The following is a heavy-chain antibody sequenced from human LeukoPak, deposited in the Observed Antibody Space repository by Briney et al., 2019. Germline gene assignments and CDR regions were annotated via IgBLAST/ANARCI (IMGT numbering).Heavy chain of an antibody. J-gene: IGHJ4*02. Sequence: ASVKVSCKASRGTFSSYAISWVRQAPGQGLEWLGRIIPIFGTANYAQKFQGRVTITTDESTSTAYMELSSLRSEHTAVYYCARENTIYCSGGSCYSSSPADYWGQGTLVTVSS. V-gene: IGHV1-69*05. CDR2: IIPIFGTA. CDR3: ARENTIYCSGGSCYSSSPADY. D-gene: IGHD2-15*01. CDR1: RGTFSSYA.